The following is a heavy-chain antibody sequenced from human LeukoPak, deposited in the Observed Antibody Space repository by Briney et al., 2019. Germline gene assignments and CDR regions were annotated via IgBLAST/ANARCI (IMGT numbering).Heavy chain of an antibody. CDR3: ARVAYSYGHYWYFDL. Sequence: PSETLSLTCAVYGGSFSGNYWSWIRQPPGKGLEWIGEIDHSGSTNYNPSLKSRVTISVDTSKTQFSLRLSSVTAADTAVYYCARVAYSYGHYWYFDLWGRGTLVTVSS. V-gene: IGHV4-34*01. CDR1: GGSFSGNY. D-gene: IGHD5-18*01. J-gene: IGHJ2*01. CDR2: IDHSGST.